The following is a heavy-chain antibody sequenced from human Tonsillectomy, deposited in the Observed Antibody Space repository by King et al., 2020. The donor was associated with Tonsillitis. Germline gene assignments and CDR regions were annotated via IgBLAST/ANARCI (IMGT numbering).Heavy chain of an antibody. CDR1: GYTFTSYD. CDR3: ARDARITIFGRLDALSGMDV. Sequence: QLVQSGAEVKKPGASVKVSCKASGYTFTSYDINWVRQATGQGLEWMGWMNPNSGNTGYAQKFQGRVTMTRNTSISTAYMELSSLRSEDTAVYYCARDARITIFGRLDALSGMDVWGQGTTVTVSS. J-gene: IGHJ6*02. D-gene: IGHD3-3*01. CDR2: MNPNSGNT. V-gene: IGHV1-8*01.